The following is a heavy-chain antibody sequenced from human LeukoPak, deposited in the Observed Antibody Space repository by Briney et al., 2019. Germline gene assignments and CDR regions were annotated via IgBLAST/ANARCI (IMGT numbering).Heavy chain of an antibody. CDR3: ARAAIAVAGDYNYHYMDV. V-gene: IGHV1-2*07. CDR1: GYTFTCHY. J-gene: IGHJ6*03. D-gene: IGHD6-19*01. Sequence: ASVKVSCKASGYTFTCHYMHWVRQAPGQGLEWMGWIYPSSGDIDYSHIFEGRVTMTRDMSISTAYMELSRLRSDDTAVYYCARAAIAVAGDYNYHYMDVWGKGTTVTVSS. CDR2: IYPSSGDI.